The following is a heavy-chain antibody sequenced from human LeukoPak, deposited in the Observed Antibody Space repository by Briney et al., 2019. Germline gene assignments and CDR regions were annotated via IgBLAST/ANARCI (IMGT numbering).Heavy chain of an antibody. Sequence: GGSLRLSCAASGFTFSSYAMGWVRQAPGKGLEWVSAISGSGGSTYYADSVKGRFTISRDNSKNTLYLQMNSLRAEDTAVYYCAKSCSGWPYYYYYGMDVWGQGTTVTVSS. CDR3: AKSCSGWPYYYYYGMDV. CDR1: GFTFSSYA. D-gene: IGHD6-19*01. J-gene: IGHJ6*02. CDR2: ISGSGGST. V-gene: IGHV3-23*01.